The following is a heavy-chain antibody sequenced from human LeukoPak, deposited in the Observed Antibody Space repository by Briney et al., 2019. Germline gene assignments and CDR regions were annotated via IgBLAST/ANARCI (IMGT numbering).Heavy chain of an antibody. D-gene: IGHD3-22*01. CDR1: GGSFSGYY. J-gene: IGHJ4*02. Sequence: SETLSLTCAVYGGSFSGYYWSWIRQPPGKGLEWIGEINHSGSTNCNPSLKSRVTISVDTSKNQFSLKLSSVTAADTAVYYCARLDDSSGYADYWGQGTLVTVSS. CDR3: ARLDDSSGYADY. V-gene: IGHV4-34*01. CDR2: INHSGST.